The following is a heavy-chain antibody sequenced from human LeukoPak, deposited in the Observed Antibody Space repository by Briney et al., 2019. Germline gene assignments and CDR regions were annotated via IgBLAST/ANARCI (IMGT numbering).Heavy chain of an antibody. CDR2: INHSGST. CDR3: ARLGIWGYYFGY. D-gene: IGHD3-16*01. V-gene: IGHV4-34*01. CDR1: GGSFSGYY. Sequence: SETLSLTCAVYGGSFSGYYWSWIRQPPGKGLEWIGEINHSGSTNYNPSLKSRVTISVDTSKNQFSLKLSSVTAADTAVYYCARLGIWGYYFGYWGQGTLVTVSS. J-gene: IGHJ4*02.